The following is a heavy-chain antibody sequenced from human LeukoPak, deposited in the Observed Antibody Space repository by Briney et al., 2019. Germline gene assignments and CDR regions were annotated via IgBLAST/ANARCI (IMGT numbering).Heavy chain of an antibody. D-gene: IGHD6-13*01. J-gene: IGHJ4*02. Sequence: GGSLRLSCAASGFTFSTYWMHWVRHAPGRGLVWVSRVNGDGSSTNYADSVKGRFTISRDNAKNTLYLQMNSLRAEDTAVYYCARDGIAAVDFDYWGQGILVTVSS. CDR1: GFTFSTYW. CDR3: ARDGIAAVDFDY. V-gene: IGHV3-74*01. CDR2: VNGDGSST.